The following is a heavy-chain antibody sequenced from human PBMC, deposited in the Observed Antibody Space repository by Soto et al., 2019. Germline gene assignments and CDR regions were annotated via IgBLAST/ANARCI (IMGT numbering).Heavy chain of an antibody. J-gene: IGHJ6*02. V-gene: IGHV4-59*01. Sequence: SETLSLTCTVSGGSISGYYWSWIRQPPGKGLEWIGYIYYSGSTNYNPSLKSRVTISVDTSKNQFSLKLSSVTAADTAVYYCARDLGVTLVRGVMNYYYYGMDVWGQGTTVTVSS. D-gene: IGHD3-10*01. CDR3: ARDLGVTLVRGVMNYYYYGMDV. CDR2: IYYSGST. CDR1: GGSISGYY.